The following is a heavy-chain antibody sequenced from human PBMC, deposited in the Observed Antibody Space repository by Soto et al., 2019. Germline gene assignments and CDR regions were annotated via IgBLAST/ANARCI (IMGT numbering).Heavy chain of an antibody. V-gene: IGHV4-31*03. Sequence: QVQLQESGPGLVKPSQTLSLTCTVSGGSISSGAYYWSWIRQHPGKGLEWIGYIYYSGRTYYNPSHKSRVTIAVETSKNHFSLKLSSVTAADTDVYYCAGDSGYNPAFDYWGQGTLVTVSS. J-gene: IGHJ4*02. D-gene: IGHD5-12*01. CDR3: AGDSGYNPAFDY. CDR1: GGSISSGAYY. CDR2: IYYSGRT.